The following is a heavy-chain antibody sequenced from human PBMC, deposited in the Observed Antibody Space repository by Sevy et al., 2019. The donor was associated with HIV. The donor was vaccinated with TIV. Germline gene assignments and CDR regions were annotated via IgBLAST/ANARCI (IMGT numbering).Heavy chain of an antibody. CDR1: GFTFSSYA. J-gene: IGHJ4*02. CDR2: ISGSGGST. D-gene: IGHD2-15*01. V-gene: IGHV3-23*01. CDR3: ARRGLYCSGGSCYGNLHRTYYFDY. Sequence: QLGGSLRLSCAASGFTFSSYAMSWVRQAPGKGLEWVSAISGSGGSTYYADSVKGRFTISRDNSKNTLYLQMNSLRAEDTAVYYCARRGLYCSGGSCYGNLHRTYYFDYWGQGTLVTVSS.